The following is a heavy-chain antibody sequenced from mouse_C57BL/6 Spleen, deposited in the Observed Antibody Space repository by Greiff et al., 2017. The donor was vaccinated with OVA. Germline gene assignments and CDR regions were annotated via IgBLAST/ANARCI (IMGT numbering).Heavy chain of an antibody. D-gene: IGHD4-1*01. CDR1: GYSFTGYY. CDR3: ARSGNWDRFAY. Sequence: VQLMQSGPELVKPGASVKISCKASGYSFTGYYMNWVKQSPEKSLEWIGEINPSTGGTTYNQKFKAKATLTVDKSSSTAYMQLKSLTSEDSAVYYCARSGNWDRFAYWGQGTLVTVSA. CDR2: INPSTGGT. V-gene: IGHV1-42*01. J-gene: IGHJ3*01.